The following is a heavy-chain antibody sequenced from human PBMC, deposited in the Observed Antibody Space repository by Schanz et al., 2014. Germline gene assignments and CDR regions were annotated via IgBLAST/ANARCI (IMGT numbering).Heavy chain of an antibody. Sequence: QVQLVESGGGVVQPGRSLRLSCAASGFTFSSYGMHWVRQAPGKGLVWVSRIKSDGSSTSYADSVKGRFTISRDNSKNTLYLQMNSLRAEDTAVYFCAKIERNEDWGQGTLVTVSS. CDR1: GFTFSSYG. CDR2: IKSDGSST. V-gene: IGHV3-NL1*01. CDR3: AKIERNED. J-gene: IGHJ4*02. D-gene: IGHD1-1*01.